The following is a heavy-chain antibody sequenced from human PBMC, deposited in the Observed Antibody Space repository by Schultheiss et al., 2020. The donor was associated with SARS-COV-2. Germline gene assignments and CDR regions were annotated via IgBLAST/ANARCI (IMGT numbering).Heavy chain of an antibody. D-gene: IGHD3-3*01. Sequence: SETLSLTCTVSGGSISSYYWSWIRQPPGKGLEWIGYIYYSGSTNYNPSLKSRVTISVDTSKNQLSLQLSSVTAADTAVYYCARDLPDYDFWSGYYYYGMDVWGQGTTVTVSS. V-gene: IGHV4-59*01. J-gene: IGHJ6*02. CDR3: ARDLPDYDFWSGYYYYGMDV. CDR1: GGSISSYY. CDR2: IYYSGST.